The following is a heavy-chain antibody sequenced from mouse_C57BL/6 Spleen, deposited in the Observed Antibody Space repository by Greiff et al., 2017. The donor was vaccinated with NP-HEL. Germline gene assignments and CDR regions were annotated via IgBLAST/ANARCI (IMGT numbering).Heavy chain of an antibody. CDR1: GYTFTSYD. Sequence: VQLQQSGPELVKPGASVKLSCKGSGYTFTSYDINWVKQRPGQGLEWIGWIYPRDGSTKYNEKFKGKATLTVDTSSSTAYMELHSLTSEDSAVYFCAREEVYYGSSYDPSYFDVWGTGTTVTVSS. D-gene: IGHD1-1*01. CDR3: AREEVYYGSSYDPSYFDV. J-gene: IGHJ1*03. CDR2: IYPRDGST. V-gene: IGHV1-85*01.